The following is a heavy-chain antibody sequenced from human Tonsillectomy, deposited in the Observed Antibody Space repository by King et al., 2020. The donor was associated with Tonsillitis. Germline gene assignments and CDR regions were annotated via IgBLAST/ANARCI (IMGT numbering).Heavy chain of an antibody. J-gene: IGHJ6*03. CDR3: ARGLLFRSSSLWYYYYYRDL. V-gene: IGHV4-59*01. D-gene: IGHD6-6*01. CDR2: IHYSGST. CDR1: GGSISSYY. Sequence: QLQLQESGPGLVKPSETLSLTCTVSGGSISSYYWSWLRQPPGKGLEWIGYIHYSGSTKYNPSLESRVTISVDTSKNQFSLRLNSVTAADTAVYYCARGLLFRSSSLWYYYYYRDLWGRGPRVRVAS.